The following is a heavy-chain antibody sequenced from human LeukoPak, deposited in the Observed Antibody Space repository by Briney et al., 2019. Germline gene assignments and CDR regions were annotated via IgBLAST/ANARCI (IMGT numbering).Heavy chain of an antibody. CDR2: IKQDETEK. Sequence: GESLRLSCTASGFTFSNFWMGWVRQAPGKGLEWVANIKQDETEKFYLGSVKGRFTISRDNAKNSLYLQMNSLRAEDTAVYYCAKGGYYYYGMDVWGQGTTVTVSS. J-gene: IGHJ6*02. CDR3: AKGGYYYYGMDV. V-gene: IGHV3-7*01. CDR1: GFTFSNFW.